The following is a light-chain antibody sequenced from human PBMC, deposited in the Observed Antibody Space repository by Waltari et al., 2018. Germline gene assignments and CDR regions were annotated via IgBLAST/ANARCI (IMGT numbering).Light chain of an antibody. CDR2: AAP. CDR1: QGINNF. Sequence: DIQLTQSPSFLSASVVDRVTITCRASQGINNFLAWYQQRPGKAPKFLLYAAPPLQSGVPSRFSGSGSGTEFTLTVSSLQPEDFATYFCQQTDSFPLTFGGGTKVEIK. CDR3: QQTDSFPLT. J-gene: IGKJ4*01. V-gene: IGKV1-9*01.